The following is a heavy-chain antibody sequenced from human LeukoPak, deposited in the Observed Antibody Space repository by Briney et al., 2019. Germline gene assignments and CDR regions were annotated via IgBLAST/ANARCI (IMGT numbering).Heavy chain of an antibody. Sequence: PGGSLRLSCAASGFTFSTYSMNWVRQAPGKGLEWVSYISSSSSTIYYADSVKGRFTISRDNAKNSLYLQMNSLRAEDTAVYYCARDVTIFGVVTNHFDYWGQGTLVTVSS. CDR1: GFTFSTYS. D-gene: IGHD3-3*01. CDR3: ARDVTIFGVVTNHFDY. V-gene: IGHV3-48*04. J-gene: IGHJ4*02. CDR2: ISSSSSTI.